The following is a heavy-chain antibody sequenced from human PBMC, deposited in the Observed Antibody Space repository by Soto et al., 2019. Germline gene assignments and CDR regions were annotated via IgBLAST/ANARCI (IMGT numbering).Heavy chain of an antibody. Sequence: EVQLVESGGGLVQPGGSLRLSCSASGFTFSSYYMNWVRQAPGKGLEWVAYISSSSSTIFYADSVKGRFTISRDNAMKALHQQMNGLRDEDTAVYYCAVTPRVYSYGFISYWGQGTLVTVSS. CDR3: AVTPRVYSYGFISY. D-gene: IGHD5-18*01. V-gene: IGHV3-48*02. CDR1: GFTFSSYY. J-gene: IGHJ4*02. CDR2: ISSSSSTI.